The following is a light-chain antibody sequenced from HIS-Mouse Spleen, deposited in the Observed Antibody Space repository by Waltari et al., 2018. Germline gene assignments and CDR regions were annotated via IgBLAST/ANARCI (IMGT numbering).Light chain of an antibody. CDR2: KDS. J-gene: IGLJ2*01. CDR3: YSAADNNLV. CDR1: VLAKKY. Sequence: SYELTQPSSVSVSPGQTARITCSGDVLAKKYARWFQQKPGQAPVLVIYKDSGPPPGIPERVAGTCSRTTVTLTISGAHVEDEADYFCYSAADNNLVFGGETKLTVL. V-gene: IGLV3-27*01.